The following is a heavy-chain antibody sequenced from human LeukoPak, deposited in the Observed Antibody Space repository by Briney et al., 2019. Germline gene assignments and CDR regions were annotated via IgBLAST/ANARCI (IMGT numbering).Heavy chain of an antibody. CDR1: GYTFTSYG. D-gene: IGHD6-6*01. CDR3: ARDLVTHWFDP. Sequence: ASVKVSCKASGYTFTSYGISWVRQAPGQGLEWMGWINPNSGGTNYAQKFQGRVTMTRDTSISTGYMELSRLRSDDTAVYYCARDLVTHWFDPWGQGTLVTVSS. J-gene: IGHJ5*02. CDR2: INPNSGGT. V-gene: IGHV1-2*02.